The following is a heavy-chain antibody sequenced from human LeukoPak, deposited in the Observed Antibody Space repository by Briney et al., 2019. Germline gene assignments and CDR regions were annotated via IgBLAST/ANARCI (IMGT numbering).Heavy chain of an antibody. D-gene: IGHD3-10*01. CDR1: GFTFSSYA. V-gene: IGHV3-30*04. J-gene: IGHJ3*02. CDR2: ISYDGSNK. Sequence: GGSLRLSCAASGFTFSSYAMHWVRQAPGKGLGWVAVISYDGSNKYYADSVKGRFTISRDNSKNTLYLQMNSLRAEDTAVYYCAKANNMVRGAPDAFDIWGQGTMVTVSS. CDR3: AKANNMVRGAPDAFDI.